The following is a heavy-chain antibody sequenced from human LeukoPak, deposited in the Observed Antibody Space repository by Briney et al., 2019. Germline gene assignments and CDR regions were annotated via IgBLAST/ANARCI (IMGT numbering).Heavy chain of an antibody. Sequence: SETLSLTCTVSGGSISNYWWGWIRQPPGKGLEWIGYVFDSGGTNYNPSLKSRVTISVDTSKKQFSLKLSSVTAADTAVYYCARGYSSSWNYFDYWGQGTLVTVSS. CDR3: ARGYSSSWNYFDY. CDR2: VFDSGGT. J-gene: IGHJ4*02. D-gene: IGHD6-13*01. V-gene: IGHV4-59*01. CDR1: GGSISNYW.